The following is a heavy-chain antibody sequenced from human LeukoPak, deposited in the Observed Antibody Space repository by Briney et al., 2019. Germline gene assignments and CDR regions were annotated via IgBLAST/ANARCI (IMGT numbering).Heavy chain of an antibody. Sequence: GGSLRLSCAAAGFTFSDYFMTWVRQAPGKGLEWVSFIGGGGSNKYYADSVKGRFTISRDNAKNSLYLQMNSLRVEDTAVYYCATSQSSVAGIVGDWGQGTLVTVSS. CDR3: ATSQSSVAGIVGD. V-gene: IGHV3-11*04. CDR1: GFTFSDYF. D-gene: IGHD6-19*01. CDR2: IGGGGSNK. J-gene: IGHJ4*02.